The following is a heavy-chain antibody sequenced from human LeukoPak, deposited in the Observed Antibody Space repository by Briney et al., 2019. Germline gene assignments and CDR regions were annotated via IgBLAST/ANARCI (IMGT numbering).Heavy chain of an antibody. J-gene: IGHJ5*02. CDR1: GGSISSYY. V-gene: IGHV4-59*08. CDR3: ARLLTYYYDSSGYEIDPYNWSDP. Sequence: SETLSLTCTVSGGSISSYYWSWIRQPPGKGLEWIAYIYYSGSTNYNPSLKSRVTISVDTSKNQFSLKLSSVTAADTAVYYCARLLTYYYDSSGYEIDPYNWSDPWGQGTLVTVSS. CDR2: IYYSGST. D-gene: IGHD3-22*01.